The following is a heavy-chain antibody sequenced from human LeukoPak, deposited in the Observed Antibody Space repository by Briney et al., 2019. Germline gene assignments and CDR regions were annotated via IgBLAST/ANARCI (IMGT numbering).Heavy chain of an antibody. V-gene: IGHV3-7*04. CDR1: GFTFSSYS. CDR3: ARGRWP. Sequence: PGGSLRLSCAASGFTFSSYSMNWVRQAPGKGLEWVANIKQDGSEKYYVDSVKGRFTISRDNAKNSLYLQMNSLRAEDTAVYYCARGRWPWGQGTLVTVSS. J-gene: IGHJ5*02. CDR2: IKQDGSEK.